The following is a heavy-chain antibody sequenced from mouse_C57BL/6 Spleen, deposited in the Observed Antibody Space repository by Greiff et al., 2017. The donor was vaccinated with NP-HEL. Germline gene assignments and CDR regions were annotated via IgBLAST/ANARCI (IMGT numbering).Heavy chain of an antibody. J-gene: IGHJ4*01. V-gene: IGHV1-64*01. CDR2: IHPNSGST. Sequence: QVQLQQPGAELVKPGASVKLSCKASGYTFTSYWMHWVKQRPGQGLEWIGMIHPNSGSTNYNEKFKSKATLTVDKSSSTAYMQLSSLTSEDSAVYYWAITVGARGPHYYAMDYWGQGTSVTVSS. CDR1: GYTFTSYW. D-gene: IGHD2-4*01. CDR3: AITVGARGPHYYAMDY.